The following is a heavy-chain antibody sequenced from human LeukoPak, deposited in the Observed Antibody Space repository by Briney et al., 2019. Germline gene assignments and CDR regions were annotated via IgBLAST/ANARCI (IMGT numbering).Heavy chain of an antibody. CDR3: ARVGSSSWYLFDP. Sequence: SETLSLTCTVSGGSISSYYWSWIRQPPGKGLEWIGYIYYSGSTNYNPSLKSRVTISVDTSKNQFSLKLSSVTAADTAVYYCARVGSSSWYLFDPWGRGTLVTVSS. V-gene: IGHV4-59*01. J-gene: IGHJ5*02. D-gene: IGHD6-13*01. CDR1: GGSISSYY. CDR2: IYYSGST.